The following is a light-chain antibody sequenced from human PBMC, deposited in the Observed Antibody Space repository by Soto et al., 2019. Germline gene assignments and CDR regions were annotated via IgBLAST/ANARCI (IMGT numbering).Light chain of an antibody. Sequence: QSVLTQPPSVSGAPGQRVTISCTGSSSNIGAGYDVHWYQQLPGTAPKLLIYGNSNRPSGVPDRFSGSKSGTSASLAITGLQAEDEADYYCQSYDSSLSGSEVFGGATKVTVL. J-gene: IGLJ2*01. CDR1: SSNIGAGYD. CDR3: QSYDSSLSGSEV. V-gene: IGLV1-40*01. CDR2: GNS.